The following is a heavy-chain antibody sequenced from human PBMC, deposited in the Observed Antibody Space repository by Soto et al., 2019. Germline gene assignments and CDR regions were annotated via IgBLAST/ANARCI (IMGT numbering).Heavy chain of an antibody. J-gene: IGHJ6*02. V-gene: IGHV1-69*06. CDR2: IIPIFGTA. Sequence: GASVKVSCKASGGTFSSYAISWVRQAPGQGLEWMGGIIPIFGTANYAQKFQGRVTITADKSTSTAYMELSSLRSEDTAVYYCARELGIVLLWLGELQRESDRGMDVWGQGNTLTVS. CDR3: ARELGIVLLWLGELQRESDRGMDV. D-gene: IGHD3-10*01. CDR1: GGTFSSYA.